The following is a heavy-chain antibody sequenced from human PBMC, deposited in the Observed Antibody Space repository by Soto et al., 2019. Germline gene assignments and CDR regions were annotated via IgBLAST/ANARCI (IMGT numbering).Heavy chain of an antibody. J-gene: IGHJ6*02. CDR2: ISYDGSNK. D-gene: IGHD3-10*01. CDR3: AKTWVRGVIVRYYYGMDV. CDR1: GFTFSSYG. V-gene: IGHV3-30*18. Sequence: GGSLRLSCAASGFTFSSYGMHWVRQAPGKGLEWVAVISYDGSNKYYADSVKGRLTISRDNSKNTLYLQMNSLRAEDTAVYYCAKTWVRGVIVRYYYGMDVWGQGTTVTVSS.